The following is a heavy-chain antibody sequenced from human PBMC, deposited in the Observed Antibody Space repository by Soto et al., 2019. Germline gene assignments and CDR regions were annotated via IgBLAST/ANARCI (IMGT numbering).Heavy chain of an antibody. D-gene: IGHD2-21*01. CDR2: IIPIFGTA. CDR1: GGRFGSCA. J-gene: IGHJ4*02. V-gene: IGHV1-69*05. Sequence: GASVEVCWKACGGRFGSCASRWVRQAPGQGLEWMGGIIPIFGTANYAQKFQGRVIIERDTSISTAYMELSRLRSDDTAGYYCALLTAYCGCECPTKHRGLGYWGQGTLVTVSS. CDR3: ALLTAYCGCECPTKHRGLGY.